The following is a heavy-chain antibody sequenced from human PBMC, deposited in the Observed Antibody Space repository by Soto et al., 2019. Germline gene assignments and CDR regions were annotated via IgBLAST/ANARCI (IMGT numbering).Heavy chain of an antibody. CDR1: GGTFSSYT. Sequence: QVQLVQSGAEVKKPGSSVKVSCKAPGGTFSSYTISWVRQAPGQGLEWMGRIIPILGIANYAQKFQGRVTITADKSTGTAYMKLISLRSKDTAVYYCARFYDILGGGMDVWGQGTTVTVSS. CDR2: IIPILGIA. CDR3: ARFYDILGGGMDV. J-gene: IGHJ6*02. V-gene: IGHV1-69*02. D-gene: IGHD3-9*01.